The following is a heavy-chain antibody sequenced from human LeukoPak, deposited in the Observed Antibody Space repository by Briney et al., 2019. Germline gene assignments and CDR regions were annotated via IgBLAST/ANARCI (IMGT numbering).Heavy chain of an antibody. CDR3: ARDAVDHDILTGYYPVNFDC. CDR1: GFTFSSYS. V-gene: IGHV3-21*01. CDR2: ISSSSSYI. D-gene: IGHD3-9*01. Sequence: GGSLRLSCAASGFTFSSYSMNWVRQAPGKGLEWVSSISSSSSYIYYADSVKGRFTISRDNAKNSLYLQMNSLRAEDTAVYYCARDAVDHDILTGYYPVNFDCWGQGTLVTVSS. J-gene: IGHJ4*02.